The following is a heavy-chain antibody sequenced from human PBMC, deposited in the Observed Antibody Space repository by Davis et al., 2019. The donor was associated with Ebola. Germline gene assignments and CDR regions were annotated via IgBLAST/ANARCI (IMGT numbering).Heavy chain of an antibody. V-gene: IGHV1-18*04. CDR2: ISAYNGNT. CDR3: ARVSELRFLEWLFPLNWFDP. D-gene: IGHD3-3*01. CDR1: GYTFTSYG. Sequence: ASVKVSCKASGYTFTSYGISWVRQAPGQGLEWMGWISAYNGNTNYAQKLQGRVTMTTDTSTSTAYMELRSLRSEDTAVYYCARVSELRFLEWLFPLNWFDPWGQGTLVTVSS. J-gene: IGHJ5*02.